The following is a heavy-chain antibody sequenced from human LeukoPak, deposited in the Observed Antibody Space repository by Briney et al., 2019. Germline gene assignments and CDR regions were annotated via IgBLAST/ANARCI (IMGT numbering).Heavy chain of an antibody. CDR3: AKDHRFYTSGWNALFDC. D-gene: IGHD1-1*01. CDR2: ISSSSSSI. V-gene: IGHV3-48*01. J-gene: IGHJ4*02. Sequence: PGGSLRLSCAASGFTFSSYSMNWVRQAPGRGLEWVSYISSSSSSIYYADSVKGRFTISRDNAKNSLYLQMNSLRAEDTAVYYCAKDHRFYTSGWNALFDCCGQGTLVTVSS. CDR1: GFTFSSYS.